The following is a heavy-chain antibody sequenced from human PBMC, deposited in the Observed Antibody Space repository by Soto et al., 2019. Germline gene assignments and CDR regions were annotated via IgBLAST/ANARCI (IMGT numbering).Heavy chain of an antibody. J-gene: IGHJ3*02. CDR1: GGTFSSYT. Sequence: SVKVSCKASGGTFSSYTISWVRQAPGQGLEWMGRIIPILGIANYAQKFQGRVTITADKSTSTAYMELSSLRSEDTAVYYCARDPAKYCSGGSCLPFDAFDIWGQGTMVTVSS. V-gene: IGHV1-69*04. CDR2: IIPILGIA. D-gene: IGHD2-15*01. CDR3: ARDPAKYCSGGSCLPFDAFDI.